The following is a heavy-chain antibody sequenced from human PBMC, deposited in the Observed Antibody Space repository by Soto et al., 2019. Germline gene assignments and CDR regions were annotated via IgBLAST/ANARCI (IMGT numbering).Heavy chain of an antibody. Sequence: LRLSCAASGFTFINAWMSWVRQAPGNVLEWVGRIKSKTDGGTTDYAAPVKGRFTISRDDSKNTLYLQMNSLKTEDTAVYYCTTDEWVAKLVRNVNWFEPWGQGTLRSVS. CDR3: TTDEWVAKLVRNVNWFEP. J-gene: IGHJ5*02. D-gene: IGHD6-6*01. CDR1: GFTFINAW. CDR2: IKSKTDGGTT. V-gene: IGHV3-15*01.